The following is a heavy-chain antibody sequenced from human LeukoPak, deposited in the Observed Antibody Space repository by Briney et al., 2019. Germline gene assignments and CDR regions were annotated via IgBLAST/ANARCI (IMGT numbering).Heavy chain of an antibody. D-gene: IGHD2-21*01. Sequence: GGSLRLSCAASGFTFSSYSMNWVRQAPGKGLEWVSYISSSSTIYYADSVKGRFTISRDNSKNTVYLQMKSLRVEATAVYYCAKGLSAAGDYYFDYWGQGALVTVSS. CDR1: GFTFSSYS. CDR3: AKGLSAAGDYYFDY. CDR2: ISSSSTI. V-gene: IGHV3-48*01. J-gene: IGHJ4*02.